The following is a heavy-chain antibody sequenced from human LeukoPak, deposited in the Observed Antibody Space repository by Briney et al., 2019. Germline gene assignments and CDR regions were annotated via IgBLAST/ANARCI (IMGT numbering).Heavy chain of an antibody. V-gene: IGHV1-2*02. CDR2: INPNSGGT. CDR1: GYTFTGYY. CDR3: ARGPPYYYGSGSYPNDYYYYGMDV. Sequence: ASVKVSCKASGYTFTGYYMHWVRQAPGQGLEWMGWINPNSGGTNYAQKFQGRVTMTRDTSISTAYMELSGLRSDDTAVYYCARGPPYYYGSGSYPNDYYYYGMDVWGQGTTVTVSS. D-gene: IGHD3-10*01. J-gene: IGHJ6*02.